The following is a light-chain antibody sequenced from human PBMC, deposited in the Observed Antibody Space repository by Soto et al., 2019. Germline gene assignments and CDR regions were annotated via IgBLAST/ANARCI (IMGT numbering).Light chain of an antibody. CDR3: SSYTTRSTYV. CDR2: DVS. Sequence: QSVLAQPASVSLSPGQSLTISCTGTSRDIGFYNYVSLYQQYPGNAPKLIIFDVSNRPSGVSGRFSGSKSGNTASLTISGLLPEDGADYYCSSYTTRSTYVFGSGTKVTVL. J-gene: IGLJ1*01. V-gene: IGLV2-14*03. CDR1: SRDIGFYNY.